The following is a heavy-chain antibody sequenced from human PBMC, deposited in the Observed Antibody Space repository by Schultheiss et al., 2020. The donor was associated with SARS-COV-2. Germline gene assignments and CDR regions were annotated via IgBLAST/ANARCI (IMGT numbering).Heavy chain of an antibody. D-gene: IGHD3-16*01. Sequence: SETLSLTCTVSGYSISSGYYWGWIRQPPGKGLEWIGSIYHSGSTYYNPSLKSRVTISVDTSKNQFSLKLSSVTAADTAVYYCARQGVDPRYFDYWGQGTLVTVSS. CDR2: IYHSGST. CDR1: GYSISSGYY. CDR3: ARQGVDPRYFDY. V-gene: IGHV4-38-2*02. J-gene: IGHJ4*02.